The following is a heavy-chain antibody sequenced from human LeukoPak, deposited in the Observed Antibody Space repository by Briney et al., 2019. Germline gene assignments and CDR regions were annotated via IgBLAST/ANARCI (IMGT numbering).Heavy chain of an antibody. CDR2: ISSSGSGDNT. D-gene: IGHD1-26*01. J-gene: IGHJ2*01. V-gene: IGHV3-23*01. CDR1: GVTLSTCA. CDR3: AKDRTVGASYWYFDL. Sequence: GGSLRLSCAASGVTLSTCAMSWARQAPGKGLEWVSGISSSGSGDNTYYADSVKGRFTISRDSSKNTLFLHMNTLRAEDTAIYYCAKDRTVGASYWYFDLWGRGTLVTVSS.